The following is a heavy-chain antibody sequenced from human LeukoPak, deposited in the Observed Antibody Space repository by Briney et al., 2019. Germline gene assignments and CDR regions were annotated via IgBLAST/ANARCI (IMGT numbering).Heavy chain of an antibody. CDR2: ISSSSKYI. CDR3: ASLWDVVVTAIKDFDL. D-gene: IGHD2-21*02. Sequence: GGSLRLSCAASEFTFSSYNMNWVRQAPGKGLEWDSSISSSSKYIYYADSVKGRFTISRDNAKNSLYLQMNSQRAEDTAVYYCASLWDVVVTAIKDFDLWGRGTLVTVSS. J-gene: IGHJ2*01. V-gene: IGHV3-21*01. CDR1: EFTFSSYN.